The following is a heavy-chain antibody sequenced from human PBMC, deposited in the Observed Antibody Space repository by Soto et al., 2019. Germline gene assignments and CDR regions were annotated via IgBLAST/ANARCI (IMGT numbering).Heavy chain of an antibody. CDR2: INPNSGGT. V-gene: IGHV1-2*04. Sequence: ASVKVSCKASGYTFTGYYMHWVRQAPGQGLEWMGWINPNSGGTNYAQKFQGWVTMTRDTSISTAYMELSRLRSDDTAVYYCGRERTAMATNWFDPWGQGTLVTVSS. CDR3: GRERTAMATNWFDP. CDR1: GYTFTGYY. D-gene: IGHD5-18*01. J-gene: IGHJ5*02.